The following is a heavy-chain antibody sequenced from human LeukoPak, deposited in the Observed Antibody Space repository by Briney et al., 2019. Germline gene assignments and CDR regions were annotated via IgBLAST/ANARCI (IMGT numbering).Heavy chain of an antibody. V-gene: IGHV3-74*03. D-gene: IGHD7-27*01. Sequence: GGSLRLSCVASGFIFSKTWMHWVRQAPGKGLVWIARINSDGSSATYADSVEGRLTISRDDAKNTLYLEMSSLRVDDTAVYYCARTPLTADYWFDSWGQGTLVTVSS. CDR1: GFIFSKTW. CDR3: ARTPLTADYWFDS. CDR2: INSDGSSA. J-gene: IGHJ5*01.